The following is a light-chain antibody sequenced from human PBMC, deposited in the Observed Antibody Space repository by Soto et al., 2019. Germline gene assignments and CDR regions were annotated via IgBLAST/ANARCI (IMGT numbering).Light chain of an antibody. Sequence: DIQMTQSPSSLSASVGDRVTITCQASQDISNYVNWYQQKPGKAPKLLIYDASHLEAGVPSRFRGSGYGTDFTLTISSLQPEDIATYYCQHFDNFPLTFGGGTKVELK. CDR3: QHFDNFPLT. V-gene: IGKV1-33*01. CDR1: QDISNY. J-gene: IGKJ4*01. CDR2: DAS.